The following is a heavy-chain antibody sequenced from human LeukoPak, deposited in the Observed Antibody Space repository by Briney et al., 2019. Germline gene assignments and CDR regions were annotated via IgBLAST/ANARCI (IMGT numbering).Heavy chain of an antibody. CDR1: GGSISSYY. J-gene: IGHJ2*01. CDR2: IYYSGST. Sequence: PSETLSLTCTVSGGSISSYYWSWIRQPPGKGLEWIGYIYYSGSTNYNPSLKSRVTISVDTSKNQFSLKLSSVTAADTAVYYCARQHPGYCSSTSCYGYWYFDLWSRGTLVTVSS. D-gene: IGHD2-2*01. CDR3: ARQHPGYCSSTSCYGYWYFDL. V-gene: IGHV4-59*08.